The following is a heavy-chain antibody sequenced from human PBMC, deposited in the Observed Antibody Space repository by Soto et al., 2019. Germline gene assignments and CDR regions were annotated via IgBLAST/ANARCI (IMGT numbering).Heavy chain of an antibody. J-gene: IGHJ4*02. CDR1: GYTFINYV. D-gene: IGHD5-12*01. Sequence: QGQLVQSGAEEKNPGASMKVSCKASGYTFINYVIHWVRQAPGQRLEWMGWIFPDSGNTKSSQRFQGRVTITRDISASTAYMDLRSLRSEDTAVYFCARDGGRDGSNYALDYWGQGTLVSVSS. CDR3: ARDGGRDGSNYALDY. CDR2: IFPDSGNT. V-gene: IGHV1-3*05.